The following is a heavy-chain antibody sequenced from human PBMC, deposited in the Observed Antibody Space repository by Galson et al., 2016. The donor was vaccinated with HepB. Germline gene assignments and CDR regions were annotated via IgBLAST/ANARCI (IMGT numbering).Heavy chain of an antibody. CDR3: ARGSENLTGYYAY. CDR2: IIPMLGTA. J-gene: IGHJ4*02. V-gene: IGHV1-69*13. D-gene: IGHD3-9*01. CDR1: GGTFNTYA. Sequence: SVKVSCKASGGTFNTYAISWVRQAPGQGLEWMGGIIPMLGTATYAQKFQGRVTITADESTSTAYMDLSSLGSEDTALYYWARGSENLTGYYAYWGQGTLITVSS.